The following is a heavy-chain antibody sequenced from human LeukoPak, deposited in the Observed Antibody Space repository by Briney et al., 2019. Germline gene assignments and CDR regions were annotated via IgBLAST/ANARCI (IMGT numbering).Heavy chain of an antibody. CDR2: INWDGSSS. D-gene: IGHD3/OR15-3a*01. CDR3: TRTGPYYYYVMDV. J-gene: IGHJ6*02. CDR1: GFTFTHYN. V-gene: IGHV3-43*01. Sequence: GGSLRLSCAASGFTFTHYNMYWVRQPPGKGLEWVSLINWDGSSSYYADSVKGRFTISRDNNKNSLYLHMNSLRTEDTALYYCTRTGPYYYYVMDVWGQGTTVAVSS.